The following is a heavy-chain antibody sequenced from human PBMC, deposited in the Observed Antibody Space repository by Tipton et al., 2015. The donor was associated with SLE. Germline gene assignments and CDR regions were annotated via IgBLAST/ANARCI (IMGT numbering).Heavy chain of an antibody. V-gene: IGHV3-11*01. CDR2: ISSSGSTI. CDR1: GFTFSDYY. Sequence: SLRLSCAAPGFTFSDYYMSWIRQAPGKGLEWVSYISSSGSTIYYADSMKGRFTISRDNAKNSLYLQMNSLRAEDTAVYYCARAGGPPYFYYYMDVWGKGTTVTVSS. D-gene: IGHD3-10*01. CDR3: ARAGGPPYFYYYMDV. J-gene: IGHJ6*03.